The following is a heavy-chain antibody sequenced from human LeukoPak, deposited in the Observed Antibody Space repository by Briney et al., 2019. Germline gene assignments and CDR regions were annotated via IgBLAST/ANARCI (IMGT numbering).Heavy chain of an antibody. J-gene: IGHJ6*02. D-gene: IGHD3-10*01. CDR1: GFTFSSYS. Sequence: PPGGSLRLSCAASGFTFSSYSMNWVRQAPGKGLEWVANIKQDGSEKYYVDSVKGRFTISRDNAKNSLYLQMNSLRAEDTAVYYCARDIRVLITMVREGMDVWGQGTTVTVSS. V-gene: IGHV3-7*01. CDR2: IKQDGSEK. CDR3: ARDIRVLITMVREGMDV.